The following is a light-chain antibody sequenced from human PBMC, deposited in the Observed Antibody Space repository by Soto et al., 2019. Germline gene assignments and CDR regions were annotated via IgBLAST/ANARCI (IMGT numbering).Light chain of an antibody. V-gene: IGKV3-15*01. CDR1: QSFTSRS. CDR3: QQYKNWPL. J-gene: IGKJ5*01. Sequence: EIVFTQPPGTLSLYPGERATLSCRASQSFTSRSLAWYQQKPGLAPRLLISGASNRATGIPVRFSGSGFGTEFTLTISSLQSEDFAVYYCQQYKNWPLFGQGTRLEIK. CDR2: GAS.